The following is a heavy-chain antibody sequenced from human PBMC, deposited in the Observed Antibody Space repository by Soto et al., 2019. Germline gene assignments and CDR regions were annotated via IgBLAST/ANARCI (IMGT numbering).Heavy chain of an antibody. CDR3: ARAINYYDSSGYGDY. Sequence: GASVKVSCKASGYTFTSYGISWVRQAPGQGLEWMRWISAYNGNTNYAQKLQGRVTMPTDTSTSTAYMELRSLRSDDTAVYYCARAINYYDSSGYGDYWGQGTLVTVSS. D-gene: IGHD3-22*01. J-gene: IGHJ4*02. CDR2: ISAYNGNT. V-gene: IGHV1-18*01. CDR1: GYTFTSYG.